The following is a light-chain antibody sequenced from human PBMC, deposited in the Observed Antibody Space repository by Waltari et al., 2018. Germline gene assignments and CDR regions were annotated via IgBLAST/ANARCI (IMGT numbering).Light chain of an antibody. CDR1: ESVFNY. V-gene: IGKV3-11*01. CDR3: QQGSILPLT. CDR2: DTS. Sequence: EIVLTQSPVTLSLSAGERATLSCRASESVFNYLAWYQQKPGQAPRLLIYDTSKRATGIPARFSGSGYGTDFTLTITNLEAEDFALYYCQQGSILPLTFGGGTKVAIK. J-gene: IGKJ4*01.